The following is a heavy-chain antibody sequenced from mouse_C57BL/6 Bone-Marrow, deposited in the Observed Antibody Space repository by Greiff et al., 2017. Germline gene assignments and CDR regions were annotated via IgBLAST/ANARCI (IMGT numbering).Heavy chain of an antibody. V-gene: IGHV1-69*01. CDR1: GYTFTSYW. CDR3: ARGDCSRRGNFDY. Sequence: QVQLQQPGAELVMPGASVKLSCKASGYTFTSYWMHWVKQRPGQGLEWIGEIDPSDSYTNYNQKFKGKSTLTVDKSSSTAYMQLSSLTSEDSAVYYCARGDCSRRGNFDYWGQGTTLTVSS. D-gene: IGHD1-1*01. CDR2: IDPSDSYT. J-gene: IGHJ2*01.